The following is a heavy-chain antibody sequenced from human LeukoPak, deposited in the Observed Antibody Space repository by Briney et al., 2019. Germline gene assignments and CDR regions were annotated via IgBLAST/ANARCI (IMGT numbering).Heavy chain of an antibody. CDR2: IIPIFGTA. D-gene: IGHD3-9*01. CDR1: GGTFSSYA. Sequence: SVKVSCKASGGTFSSYAISWVRQAPGQGLEWMGGIIPIFGTANYAQKFQGRVTITADESTSTAYMELSSLRSEDTAVYNCASGEYYDILTGYSYYFDYWGQGTLVTVSS. V-gene: IGHV1-69*13. J-gene: IGHJ4*02. CDR3: ASGEYYDILTGYSYYFDY.